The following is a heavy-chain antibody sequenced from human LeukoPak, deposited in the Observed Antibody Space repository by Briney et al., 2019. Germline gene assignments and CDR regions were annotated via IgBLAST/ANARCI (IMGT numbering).Heavy chain of an antibody. V-gene: IGHV4-39*01. Sequence: SETLSLTCTVSGGSISSSSYYWGWIRQPPGKGLEWIGSIYYSGSTYYNPSLKSRVTTSVDTSKNQFSLKLSSVTAADTAVYYCARYIVVVAYFDYWGQGTLVTVSS. CDR2: IYYSGST. CDR1: GGSISSSSYY. CDR3: ARYIVVVAYFDY. J-gene: IGHJ4*02. D-gene: IGHD2-2*01.